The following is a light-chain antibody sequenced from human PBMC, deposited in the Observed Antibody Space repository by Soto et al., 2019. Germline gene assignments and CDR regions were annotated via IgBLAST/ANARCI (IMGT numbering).Light chain of an antibody. CDR2: KVS. CDR1: QSLVYSDGGTY. J-gene: IGKJ1*01. CDR3: MQGTHWPWK. Sequence: DVVMTQSPLSLPVTLGQPASISCRSSQSLVYSDGGTYLTWFQQRPGQSPRRLIYKVSNRDSGVPDRFSGSGSGTDFTLKISRVEAEDVGIYYCMQGTHWPWKFGQGTKVEIK. V-gene: IGKV2-30*01.